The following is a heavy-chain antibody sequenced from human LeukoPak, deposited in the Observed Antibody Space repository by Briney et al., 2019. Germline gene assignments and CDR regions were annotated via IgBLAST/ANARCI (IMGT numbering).Heavy chain of an antibody. J-gene: IGHJ4*02. CDR1: GGSISSRSYY. D-gene: IGHD5-12*01. Sequence: PSETLSLTCTVSGGSISSRSYYWGWIRQPPGKGLEWIGSIYYSGSTYYNPSLKSRVTISVDTSKNQFSLRLSSVTAADTTVYYCARHIYSGNETPYYSDYWGQGTLVTVSS. CDR2: IYYSGST. V-gene: IGHV4-39*01. CDR3: ARHIYSGNETPYYSDY.